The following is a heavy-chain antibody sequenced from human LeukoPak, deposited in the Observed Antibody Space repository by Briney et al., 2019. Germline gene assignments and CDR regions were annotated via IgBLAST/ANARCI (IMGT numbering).Heavy chain of an antibody. V-gene: IGHV3-30*03. D-gene: IGHD3-9*01. J-gene: IGHJ3*02. CDR2: ISYDGSNK. CDR3: AGGDILTWTGAFDI. Sequence: TGGSLRLSCAASGFTFSSYGMHWVRQAPGKGLEWVAVISYDGSNKYYADSVKGRFTISRDNSKNTLYLQMNSLRAEDTAVYYCAGGDILTWTGAFDIWGQGTMVTVSS. CDR1: GFTFSSYG.